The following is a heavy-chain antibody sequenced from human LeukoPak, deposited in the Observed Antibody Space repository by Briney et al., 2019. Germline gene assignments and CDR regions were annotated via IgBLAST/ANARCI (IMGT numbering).Heavy chain of an antibody. J-gene: IGHJ4*02. Sequence: SETLSLTCTVSGASFSSSTYYWGWVRQPPGKGLEWIGSIYYSGSTYYNPSLKSRVTMSVDTSKNQFSLKLSSVTAADTAVYYCARHAGGISATGTRLFDYWGQGTLVTVSS. CDR1: GASFSSSTYY. CDR3: ARHAGGISATGTRLFDY. V-gene: IGHV4-39*01. CDR2: IYYSGST. D-gene: IGHD6-13*01.